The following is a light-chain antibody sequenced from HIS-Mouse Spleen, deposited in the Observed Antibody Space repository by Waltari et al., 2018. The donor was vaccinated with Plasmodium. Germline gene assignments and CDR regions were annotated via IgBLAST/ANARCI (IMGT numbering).Light chain of an antibody. V-gene: IGLV1-44*01. Sequence: QSVLTQPPSASGTPGQRVTISCSGSSSNIGSNTVNWYQQRPGTAPKLLIYSNNQRPSGVPDRVSGSKSGTSASLAISGLQSEDEADYYCAAWEDSLNGWVFGGGTKLTVL. CDR3: AAWEDSLNGWV. CDR1: SSNIGSNT. J-gene: IGLJ3*02. CDR2: SNN.